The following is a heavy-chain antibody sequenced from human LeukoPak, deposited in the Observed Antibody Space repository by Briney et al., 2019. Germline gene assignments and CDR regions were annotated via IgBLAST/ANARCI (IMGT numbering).Heavy chain of an antibody. CDR1: GYSISSGYY. Sequence: PSETLSLTCTVSGYSISSGYYWGWIRQPPGKGLEWIGSIYHSGRTFYNPSLKSRVTISVDTSKNQFSLKLTSVTAADTAVYYCARHEETYYYMDVWGKGTTVTVSS. CDR2: IYHSGRT. V-gene: IGHV4-38-2*02. J-gene: IGHJ6*03. CDR3: ARHEETYYYMDV.